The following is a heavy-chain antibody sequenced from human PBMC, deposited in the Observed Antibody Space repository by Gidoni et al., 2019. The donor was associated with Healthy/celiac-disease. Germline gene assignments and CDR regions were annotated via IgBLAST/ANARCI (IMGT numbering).Heavy chain of an antibody. CDR3: AKDPPAEYYDFWSGYYTDDAFDI. Sequence: EVQLLESGGGLVQPGGSLRLSCAASGFTFSSYAMSWVRQAPGKGLEWVSAISGSGGSTYYADAVKGRFTISRDNSKNTLYLQMNSLRAEDTAVYYCAKDPPAEYYDFWSGYYTDDAFDIWGQGTMVTVSS. J-gene: IGHJ3*02. V-gene: IGHV3-23*01. D-gene: IGHD3-3*01. CDR2: ISGSGGST. CDR1: GFTFSSYA.